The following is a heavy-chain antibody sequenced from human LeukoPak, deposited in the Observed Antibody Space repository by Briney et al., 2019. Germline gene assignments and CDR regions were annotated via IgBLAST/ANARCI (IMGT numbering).Heavy chain of an antibody. Sequence: SETLSLTCAVYDGSFSDSYWTWIRQPPGKELEWVAEINHSGATDYNPALKSRVSISVDPSKKQFSLRLNSVTVADTAVYYCARRRPIAMKGYFNWSFDLWGRGTLVTVST. V-gene: IGHV4-34*01. CDR1: DGSFSDSY. J-gene: IGHJ2*01. D-gene: IGHD6-13*01. CDR2: INHSGAT. CDR3: ARRRPIAMKGYFNWSFDL.